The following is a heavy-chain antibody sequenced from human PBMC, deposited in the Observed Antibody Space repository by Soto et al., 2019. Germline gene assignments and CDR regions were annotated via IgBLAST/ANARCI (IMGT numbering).Heavy chain of an antibody. CDR3: AVVVTAMGYYYYGMDV. CDR2: IIPIFGTA. CDR1: GGTFSSYA. J-gene: IGHJ6*02. V-gene: IGHV1-69*13. D-gene: IGHD2-21*02. Sequence: SVKVSCKASGGTFSSYAISWVRQAPGQGLEWMGGIIPIFGTANYAQKFQGRVTITADESTGTAYMELSSLRSEDTAVYYCAVVVTAMGYYYYGMDVWGQGTTVTVSS.